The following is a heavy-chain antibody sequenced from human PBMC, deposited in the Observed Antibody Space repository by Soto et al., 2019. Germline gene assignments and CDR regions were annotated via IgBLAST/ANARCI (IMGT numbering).Heavy chain of an antibody. D-gene: IGHD2-2*01. V-gene: IGHV1-46*01. CDR2: IDPIGGNT. Sequence: QVQLVQSGAEVKEPGASVKISCKASGYTFTTYHIHWVRQAPGQGLDWMGMIDPIGGNTGYARKFQDRVAMTRITSTRTAHIEVNSLRFDDTAMYFCVRGYCTSSASCEGDFQHWGQGTLVTVSS. CDR1: GYTFTTYH. J-gene: IGHJ1*01. CDR3: VRGYCTSSASCEGDFQH.